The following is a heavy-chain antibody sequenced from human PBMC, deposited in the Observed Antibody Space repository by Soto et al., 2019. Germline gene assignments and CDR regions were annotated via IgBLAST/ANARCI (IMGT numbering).Heavy chain of an antibody. CDR1: GFTFRSYW. CDR2: ISGSGGST. CDR3: AKDLIQDTAMVPLGMDV. J-gene: IGHJ6*02. Sequence: GGSLRLSCAASGFTFRSYWMHWVRQAPGEGLVWVSAISGSGGSTYYADSVKGRFTISRDNSKNTLYLQMNSLRAEDTAVYYCAKDLIQDTAMVPLGMDVWGQGTTVTVSS. V-gene: IGHV3-23*01. D-gene: IGHD5-18*01.